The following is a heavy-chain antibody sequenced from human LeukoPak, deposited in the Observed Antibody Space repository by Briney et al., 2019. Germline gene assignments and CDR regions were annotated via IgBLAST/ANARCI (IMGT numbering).Heavy chain of an antibody. Sequence: ASMKVSCKASGYTFTDYYMHWVRQAPGQGLEWMGWINPNNGGTNYAQKFQGRVTMTRDTSISKAYMELNRLRSDDTAVYYCARDNYGSGSYYKWWGQGTLVTVSS. CDR1: GYTFTDYY. V-gene: IGHV1-2*02. CDR2: INPNNGGT. J-gene: IGHJ4*02. D-gene: IGHD3-10*01. CDR3: ARDNYGSGSYYKW.